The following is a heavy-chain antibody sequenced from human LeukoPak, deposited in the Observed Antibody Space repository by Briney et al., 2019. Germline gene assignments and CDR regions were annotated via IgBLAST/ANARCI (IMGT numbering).Heavy chain of an antibody. CDR2: ISGSGAST. V-gene: IGHV3-23*01. J-gene: IGHJ4*02. Sequence: GGSLRLSCLTSGFTLSTNAMSWVRQAPGKGLEWISGISGSGASTYYADSVKGRFTISRDDSRNTLCLQMNSLRGDDTAVYYCAKDVGKWESLHFFDYWGQGTLVTVSS. CDR3: AKDVGKWESLHFFDY. CDR1: GFTLSTNA. D-gene: IGHD1-26*01.